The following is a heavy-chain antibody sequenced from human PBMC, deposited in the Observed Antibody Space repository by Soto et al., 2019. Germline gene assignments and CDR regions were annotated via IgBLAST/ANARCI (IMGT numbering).Heavy chain of an antibody. CDR2: MSYDGSNK. Sequence: QVQLVESGGGVVQPGRSLRLSCAASGFTFRSYGMHWVRQAPAKGLEWVAVMSYDGSNKYYEDSVKGRFTISRDNSKNTLYLQMNSLRAEDTGVYYCAKGGVGSTSNAFDIWGQGTMVTVSS. CDR3: AKGGVGSTSNAFDI. CDR1: GFTFRSYG. D-gene: IGHD1-26*01. V-gene: IGHV3-30*18. J-gene: IGHJ3*02.